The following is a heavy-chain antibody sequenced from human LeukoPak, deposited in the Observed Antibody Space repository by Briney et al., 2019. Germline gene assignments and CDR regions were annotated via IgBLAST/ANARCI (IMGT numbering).Heavy chain of an antibody. CDR1: GFTFSSYS. CDR3: ARPFIETPSLGALDY. Sequence: PGGSLRLSCAASGFTFSSYSMNWVRQAPGKGLEWVSFISSSSSIIYYADSVKGRFTISRDNAMNSLYLQMNSLRDEDTAVYYCARPFIETPSLGALDYWGQGTLVTVSS. J-gene: IGHJ4*02. V-gene: IGHV3-48*02. CDR2: ISSSSSII. D-gene: IGHD4-23*01.